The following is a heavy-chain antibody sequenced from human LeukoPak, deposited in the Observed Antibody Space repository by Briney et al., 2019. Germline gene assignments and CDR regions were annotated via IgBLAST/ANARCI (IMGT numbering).Heavy chain of an antibody. V-gene: IGHV4-59*01. CDR1: GGSISSYY. J-gene: IGHJ3*02. CDR3: ARDPWGYCSSTSCYRGGDAFDI. Sequence: SETLSPTCTVSGGSISSYYWSWIRQPPGKGLEWIGYIYYSGSTNYNPSLKSRVTISVDTSKNQFSLKLSSVTAADTAVYYCARDPWGYCSSTSCYRGGDAFDIWGQGTMVTVSS. D-gene: IGHD2-2*02. CDR2: IYYSGST.